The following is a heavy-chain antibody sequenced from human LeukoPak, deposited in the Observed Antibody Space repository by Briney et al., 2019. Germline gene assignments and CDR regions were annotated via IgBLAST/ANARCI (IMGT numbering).Heavy chain of an antibody. V-gene: IGHV3-15*01. CDR1: GFIFRSAW. D-gene: IGHD2-15*01. Sequence: GGSLRLSCAASGFIFRSAWMTWVRQAPGKGLEWVGRIKSKVDGGTTECAAPVKGRFTISRDDSKNTVYLQMNSLQTEDTAVYYCTTDRRYCSGVTCYYDRNYWGQGTLVTVSS. CDR3: TTDRRYCSGVTCYYDRNY. CDR2: IKSKVDGGTT. J-gene: IGHJ4*02.